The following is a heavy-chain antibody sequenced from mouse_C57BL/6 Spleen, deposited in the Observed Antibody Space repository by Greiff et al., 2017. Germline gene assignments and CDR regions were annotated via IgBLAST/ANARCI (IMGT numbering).Heavy chain of an antibody. Sequence: VQLQQSGAELARPGASVKMSCKASGYTFTSYTMHWVKQRPGQGLEWIGYINPSSGYTKYNQKFKDKATLTADKSSSTAYMQLSSLTSEDSAVYYCARGGGEGGYAMDYWGQGTSVTVSS. J-gene: IGHJ4*01. CDR2: INPSSGYT. V-gene: IGHV1-4*01. CDR1: GYTFTSYT. CDR3: ARGGGEGGYAMDY.